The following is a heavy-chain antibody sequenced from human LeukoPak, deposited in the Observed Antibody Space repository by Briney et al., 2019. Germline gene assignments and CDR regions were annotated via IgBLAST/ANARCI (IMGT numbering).Heavy chain of an antibody. D-gene: IGHD6-19*01. V-gene: IGHV4-59*12. CDR1: GGSISSYY. CDR3: ARADQWLFDY. CDR2: IYYSGST. J-gene: IGHJ4*02. Sequence: SETLSLTCTVSGGSISSYYWSWIRQPPGKGLEWIGYIYYSGSTNYNPSLKSRVTISVDTSKNQFSLKLSSVTAADTAVYYCARADQWLFDYWGQGTLVTVSS.